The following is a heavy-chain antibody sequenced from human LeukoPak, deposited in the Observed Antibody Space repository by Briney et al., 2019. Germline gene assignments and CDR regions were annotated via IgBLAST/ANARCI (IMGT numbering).Heavy chain of an antibody. V-gene: IGHV3-11*06. CDR2: IPSTSSYT. D-gene: IGHD6-19*01. CDR1: GFTFSDYY. CDR3: AKDSGIAVAGTLRAFDI. J-gene: IGHJ3*02. Sequence: GGSLRLSCAASGFTFSDYYMSWIRQAPGKGLEWVSYIPSTSSYTSYADSVKGRFTISRDNAKNSLYLQMNSLRAEDTAVYYCAKDSGIAVAGTLRAFDIWGQGTMVTVSS.